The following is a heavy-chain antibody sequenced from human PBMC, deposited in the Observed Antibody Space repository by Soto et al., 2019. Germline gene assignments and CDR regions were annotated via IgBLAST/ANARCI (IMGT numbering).Heavy chain of an antibody. V-gene: IGHV3-21*01. CDR2: ISSSSSYI. CDR1: GFTFSSYS. Sequence: GGSLRLSCAASGFTFSSYSMNWVRQAPGKGLEWVSSISSSSSYIYYADSVKGRFTISRDNAKNSLYLQMNSLRAEDTAVYYCARVPYYYDSSGYVGPYYYGMDVWGQGTTVTVSS. J-gene: IGHJ6*02. D-gene: IGHD3-22*01. CDR3: ARVPYYYDSSGYVGPYYYGMDV.